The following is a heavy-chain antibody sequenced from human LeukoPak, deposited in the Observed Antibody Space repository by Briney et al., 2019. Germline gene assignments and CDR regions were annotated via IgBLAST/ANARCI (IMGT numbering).Heavy chain of an antibody. Sequence: SGGSLRLSCEASGFTFSDYWMSWVRQAPGKGLEGVAIIKEDGSEKFYVGSVKGRFTISRDNAKNSLYLQMDNLRAEDTAVYYCTRAFSSWSDYFDYWGQGTLVTVSS. CDR1: GFTFSDYW. J-gene: IGHJ4*02. V-gene: IGHV3-7*04. CDR2: IKEDGSEK. D-gene: IGHD6-13*01. CDR3: TRAFSSWSDYFDY.